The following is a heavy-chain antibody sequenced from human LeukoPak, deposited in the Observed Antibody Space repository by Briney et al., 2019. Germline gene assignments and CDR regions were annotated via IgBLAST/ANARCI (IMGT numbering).Heavy chain of an antibody. CDR2: IRYDGSSK. CDR3: ATSYGSGKLDY. CDR1: GFTFNSYG. V-gene: IGHV3-30*02. Sequence: GGSLRLSCAASGFTFNSYGIHWVRQAPGKGLEWVAFIRYDGSSKYYVDSVKGRFTISRDNSKNTLYLQMSSLRAEDTAVYYCATSYGSGKLDYWGQGTLVTVSS. J-gene: IGHJ4*02. D-gene: IGHD3-10*01.